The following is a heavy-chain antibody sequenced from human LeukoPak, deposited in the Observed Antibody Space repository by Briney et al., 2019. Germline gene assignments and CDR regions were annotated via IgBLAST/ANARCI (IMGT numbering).Heavy chain of an antibody. CDR3: ARGVIRRHSGYCSSTSCYGYYYGMDV. J-gene: IGHJ6*02. Sequence: SETLSLTCTVSGGSISSSSYSWTWIRQPPGKGLEWIGSIHYDGNTYYKPSLRSRVTISVDTSSQFSLRLSSVTAADTAVYYCARGVIRRHSGYCSSTSCYGYYYGMDVWGQGTTVTVSS. V-gene: IGHV4-39*01. D-gene: IGHD2-2*03. CDR2: IHYDGNT. CDR1: GGSISSSSYS.